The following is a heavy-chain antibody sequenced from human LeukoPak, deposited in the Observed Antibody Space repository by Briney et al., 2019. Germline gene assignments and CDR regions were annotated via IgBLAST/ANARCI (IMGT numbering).Heavy chain of an antibody. V-gene: IGHV3-74*01. D-gene: IGHD6-13*01. CDR2: INSDGSST. CDR1: GFTFSSYW. CDR3: ARESTAGYNSSWYGFRN. J-gene: IGHJ1*01. Sequence: PGGSLRLSCAASGFTFSSYWMHWVRQAPGKGLVWVSRINSDGSSTSYADSVKGRFTISRDNAKNSLFLRMGSLRVEDTAVYYCARESTAGYNSSWYGFRNWGQGTLVSVSS.